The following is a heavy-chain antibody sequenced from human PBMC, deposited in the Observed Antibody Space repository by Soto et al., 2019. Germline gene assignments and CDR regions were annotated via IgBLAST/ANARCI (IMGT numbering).Heavy chain of an antibody. CDR3: SRVPMAAAGTGYYYYGMDV. CDR2: IDPGDSET. J-gene: IGHJ6*02. D-gene: IGHD6-13*01. V-gene: IGHV5-51*01. CDR1: GDSFTSNW. Sequence: GESLKISCKGFGDSFTSNWIVWVRQMPGKGLVWMGMIDPGDSETRYSPAFQGQVTISADKSISTAYMHWSSLKASDTAMYYCSRVPMAAAGTGYYYYGMDVWGQGTTVTVSS.